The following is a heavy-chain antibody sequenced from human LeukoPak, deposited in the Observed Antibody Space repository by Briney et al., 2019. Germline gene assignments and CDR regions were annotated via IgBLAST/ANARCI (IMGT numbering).Heavy chain of an antibody. Sequence: GGSLRLSCAASGFTFSSYSMNWVRQAPGKGLEWVSSISSSSSYIYYADSVKGRFTISRDNAKNSLYLQMNSLRAEDTAVYYWAISMMVVVHDAFDIWAKGKMVTVSS. V-gene: IGHV3-21*01. CDR2: ISSSSSYI. CDR1: GFTFSSYS. J-gene: IGHJ3*02. D-gene: IGHD3-22*01. CDR3: AISMMVVVHDAFDI.